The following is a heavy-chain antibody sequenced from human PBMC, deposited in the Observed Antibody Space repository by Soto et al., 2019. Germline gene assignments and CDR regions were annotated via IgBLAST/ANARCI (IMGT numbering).Heavy chain of an antibody. D-gene: IGHD6-13*01. J-gene: IGHJ6*02. CDR1: GFTFSSYG. Sequence: GGSLRLSCAASGFTFSSYGMHWVRQAPGKGLEWVAVISYDGSNKYYADSVKGRFTISRDNSKNTLYLQMNSLRAEDTAVYYCAKDQQLVPYYYYGMDVWGQGTTVTVYS. V-gene: IGHV3-30*18. CDR2: ISYDGSNK. CDR3: AKDQQLVPYYYYGMDV.